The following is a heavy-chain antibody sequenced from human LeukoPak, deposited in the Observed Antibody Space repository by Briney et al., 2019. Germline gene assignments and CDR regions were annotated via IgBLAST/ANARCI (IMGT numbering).Heavy chain of an antibody. CDR2: ISAYNGNT. D-gene: IGHD2-2*01. CDR1: GYTFTSYG. V-gene: IGHV1-18*01. Sequence: AASVKVSCKASGYTFTSYGISWVRQAPGQGLEWMGWISAYNGNTNYAQKFQGRVTMTTDTSTSTAYMELRSLRSDDTAVYYYARGEYQLIPLTYYYYYGMDVWGQGTTVTVSS. J-gene: IGHJ6*02. CDR3: ARGEYQLIPLTYYYYYGMDV.